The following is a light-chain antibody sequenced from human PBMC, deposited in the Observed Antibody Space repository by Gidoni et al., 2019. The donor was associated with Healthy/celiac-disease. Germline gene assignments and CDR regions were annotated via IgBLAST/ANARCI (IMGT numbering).Light chain of an antibody. J-gene: IGKJ4*01. CDR2: AAS. CDR3: QQYGSSPSLT. CDR1: QSVSSSY. Sequence: EIALTQSPGTLPVSPGERATRACRASQSVSSSYLAWYQQKPGQAPRLRIYAASSRATGIPDRFSGSGSGTDFTPTLSSLEPEDVAVYDCQQYGSSPSLTFGGXTKVEIK. V-gene: IGKV3-20*01.